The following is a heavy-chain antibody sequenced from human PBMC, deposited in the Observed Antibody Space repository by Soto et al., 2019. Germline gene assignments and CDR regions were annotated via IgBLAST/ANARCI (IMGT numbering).Heavy chain of an antibody. D-gene: IGHD6-13*01. CDR2: ISSSSSYI. Sequence: GGSLRLSWAASGCTFISYTMNWVRQSPGKGGDWVSSISSSSSYIYYADSVKGRFTISRDNAKNSLYLQMNSLRAEDTAVYYCVRDKAAAGLIYYYYYYMDVWGKGTTVTVSS. J-gene: IGHJ6*03. V-gene: IGHV3-21*01. CDR3: VRDKAAAGLIYYYYYYMDV. CDR1: GCTFISYT.